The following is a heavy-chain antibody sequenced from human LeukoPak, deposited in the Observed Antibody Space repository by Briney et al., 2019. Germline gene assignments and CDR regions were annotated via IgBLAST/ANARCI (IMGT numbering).Heavy chain of an antibody. V-gene: IGHV1-2*02. CDR3: ARDARRWELYFDY. CDR2: INPNSGGT. D-gene: IGHD1-26*01. Sequence: GASVKVSCKASGYTFTGYYMHWVRQAPGQGLEWMGWINPNSGGTNYAQKFQGRVTMTRDTSISTAYMELSRLRSDDTAVYYCARDARRWELYFDYWGQGTLVTVSS. CDR1: GYTFTGYY. J-gene: IGHJ4*02.